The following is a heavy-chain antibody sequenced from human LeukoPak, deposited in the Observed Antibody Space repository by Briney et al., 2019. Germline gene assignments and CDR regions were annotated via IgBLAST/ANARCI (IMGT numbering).Heavy chain of an antibody. D-gene: IGHD3-16*01. CDR2: ISWNSDSI. Sequence: PGGSLRLSCAASGFTFDDYAMHWVRQAPGKGLEWVSGISWNSDSIGYADSVKGRFTISRDNAKHSLYLQMNSLRAEDTALYFCAKDRTFRLGAFDIWGQGTMVTVSS. V-gene: IGHV3-9*01. CDR1: GFTFDDYA. CDR3: AKDRTFRLGAFDI. J-gene: IGHJ3*02.